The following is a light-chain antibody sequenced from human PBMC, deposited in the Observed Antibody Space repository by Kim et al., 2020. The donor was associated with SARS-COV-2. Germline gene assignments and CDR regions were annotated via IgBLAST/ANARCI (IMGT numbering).Light chain of an antibody. V-gene: IGKV1-27*01. CDR3: QKYNSAPRT. Sequence: DIQMTQSPSSLSASVGDRVTITCRASQDISNYLAWYQQKPGKVPKLLIYAASTLQSGVPSRFSGSGSGTDFTLTISSLQPEDVATYYSQKYNSAPRTFGQGTKVDIK. CDR1: QDISNY. J-gene: IGKJ1*01. CDR2: AAS.